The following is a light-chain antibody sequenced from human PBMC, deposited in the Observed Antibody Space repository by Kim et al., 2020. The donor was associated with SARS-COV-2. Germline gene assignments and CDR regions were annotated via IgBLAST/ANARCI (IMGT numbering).Light chain of an antibody. J-gene: IGKJ4*01. CDR2: DVS. CDR3: QQRSEWPLT. CDR1: QSVGTY. Sequence: LSTGESATHSCRASQSVGTYLGWYQQKLGQAPRFLMQDVSNRATGIPARFRGSGSGTDFTLTMSSLEPEDFAVYYCQQRSEWPLTFGGGTKVDI. V-gene: IGKV3-11*01.